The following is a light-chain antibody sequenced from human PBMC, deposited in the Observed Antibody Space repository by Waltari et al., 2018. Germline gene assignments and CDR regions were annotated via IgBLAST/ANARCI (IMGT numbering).Light chain of an antibody. V-gene: IGKV1-5*03. CDR1: QSISSW. J-gene: IGKJ2*01. Sequence: DIEMTQSPSTLSSSVGDRVTITCRASQSISSWLAWYQQKPGKAPKPLIYKASSLEIGVPSRFSGSGCGTEFTLTISSLQPDEFATYYCQQYNSYSYTFGQGTKLEIK. CDR3: QQYNSYSYT. CDR2: KAS.